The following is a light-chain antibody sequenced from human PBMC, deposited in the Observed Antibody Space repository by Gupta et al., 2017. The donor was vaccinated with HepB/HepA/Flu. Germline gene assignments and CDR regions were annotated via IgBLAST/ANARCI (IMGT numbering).Light chain of an antibody. CDR1: QSVSSY. V-gene: IGKV3-11*01. CDR2: DAS. J-gene: IGKJ4*01. CDR3: QQRSNWPIT. Sequence: EIVLTQSPATLSLSPGERATLSCRASQSVSSYLAWYQQKPGQAPRLLIYDASNRATGIPARFSGSGSGTDFTLTISSLEPEDFAVYYCQQRSNWPITFGRGTKVEIK.